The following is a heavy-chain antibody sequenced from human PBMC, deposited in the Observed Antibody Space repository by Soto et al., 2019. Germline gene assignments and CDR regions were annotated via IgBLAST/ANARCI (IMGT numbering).Heavy chain of an antibody. V-gene: IGHV3-11*01. CDR2: ISSSGSTI. Sequence: GGPLRHSCTASGLTFSGYARSWISQATGKGLEWVSYISSSGSTIYYADSVKGRFTISRDNAKNSLYLQMNSLRAEDTAVYYCARSHLYYDSSGYPDYWGQGTLVTVSS. J-gene: IGHJ4*02. CDR1: GLTFSGYA. CDR3: ARSHLYYDSSGYPDY. D-gene: IGHD3-22*01.